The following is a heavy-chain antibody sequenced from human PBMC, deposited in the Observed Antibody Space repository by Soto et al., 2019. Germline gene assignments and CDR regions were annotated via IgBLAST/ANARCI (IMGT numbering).Heavy chain of an antibody. V-gene: IGHV4-34*01. D-gene: IGHD3-22*01. J-gene: IGHJ6*02. CDR1: GGSFSGYY. CDR3: ARGLTMIGKKAYGMDV. CDR2: INHSGST. Sequence: QVQLQQWGAGLLKPSETLSLTCAVYGGSFSGYYWSWIRQPPGKGLEWIGEINHSGSTNYNPSLKSRVTISVDTSKNQFSLKLSSVTAADTAVYYCARGLTMIGKKAYGMDVWGQGTTVTVSS.